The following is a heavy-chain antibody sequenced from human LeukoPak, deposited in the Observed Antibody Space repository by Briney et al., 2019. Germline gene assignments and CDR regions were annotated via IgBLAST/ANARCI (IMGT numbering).Heavy chain of an antibody. V-gene: IGHV4-39*01. J-gene: IGHJ4*02. CDR2: IYYSGTT. Sequence: SETLSLTCTVSGAPISSSLYYWGWIRQPPGMGLEWIGSIYYSGTTYYNPSLQSRVTISVDTSKNQFSLRLSSVTAADTAVYYCARLRAYYYDSSGYYNFDFWGQGTLVTVSS. CDR3: ARLRAYYYDSSGYYNFDF. CDR1: GAPISSSLYY. D-gene: IGHD3-22*01.